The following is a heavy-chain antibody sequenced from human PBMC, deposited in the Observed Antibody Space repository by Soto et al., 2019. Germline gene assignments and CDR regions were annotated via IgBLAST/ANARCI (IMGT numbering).Heavy chain of an antibody. CDR2: ISTNGGST. CDR1: GFTFSSYA. V-gene: IGHV3-64D*06. CDR3: VKSRIFGVVIIGGMDV. J-gene: IGHJ6*02. Sequence: PGGSLRLSCSAPGFTFSSYAMHWVRQAPGKGLEYVSAISTNGGSTYYVDSVKGRFTISRDNSKNTLFLQMSSLRPEDTAVYYCVKSRIFGVVIIGGMDVWGQGTTVTVSS. D-gene: IGHD3-3*01.